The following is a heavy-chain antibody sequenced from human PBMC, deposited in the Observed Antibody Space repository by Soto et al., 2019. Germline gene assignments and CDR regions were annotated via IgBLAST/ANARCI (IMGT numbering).Heavy chain of an antibody. J-gene: IGHJ5*02. CDR3: ARHGFYGDYSSNYFDP. Sequence: GESLKISCKGSGYSFSSWWIAWVRQMPGKGLEYMGIIYPSDSQTRYSPSFQGQVTIPADKSISTAYLQWSSLKASDTAIYYCARHGFYGDYSSNYFDPWGQGTLVTVSS. CDR1: GYSFSSWW. V-gene: IGHV5-51*01. CDR2: IYPSDSQT. D-gene: IGHD4-17*01.